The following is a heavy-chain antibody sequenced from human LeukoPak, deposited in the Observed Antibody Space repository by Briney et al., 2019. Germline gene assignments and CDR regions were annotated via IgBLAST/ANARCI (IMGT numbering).Heavy chain of an antibody. V-gene: IGHV3-23*01. J-gene: IGHJ4*02. CDR2: ISGSGCST. CDR3: ARRDASGWYSLDY. Sequence: PGESLRLSCAASGFTFSSYATSWVRQAPGRGREWVSAISGSGCSTYYADSVKGRFTISRDNSENTLCLQMNRLRPDDTAVYYCARRDASGWYSLDYWGQGILVTVSS. D-gene: IGHD6-19*01. CDR1: GFTFSSYA.